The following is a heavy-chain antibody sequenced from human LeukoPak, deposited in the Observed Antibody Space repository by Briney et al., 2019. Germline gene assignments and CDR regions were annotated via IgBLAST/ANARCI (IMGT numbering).Heavy chain of an antibody. CDR3: ARESGWYYFDS. CDR2: IDNSGST. Sequence: ASETLSLTCTVSGGPSNSHYWSWIRQPPGKALEWIGSIDNSGSTSYNPSLKSRLTISIDTSRNQFSLTLSSVTTADTAVYYCARESGWYYFDSWGQGIVVTVSS. D-gene: IGHD6-19*01. J-gene: IGHJ4*02. V-gene: IGHV4-59*11. CDR1: GGPSNSHY.